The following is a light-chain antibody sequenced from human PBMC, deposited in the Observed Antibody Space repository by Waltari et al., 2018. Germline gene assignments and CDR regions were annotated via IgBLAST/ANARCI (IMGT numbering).Light chain of an antibody. CDR1: QSVGSSS. Sequence: DIVLTQSLDSLSLSPGERGTLLCRASQSVGSSSLAWYQQKPGQVPRLLIYGTSSRAPGIPDRFSGSGSGTDFTLTISTLDPEDYAIYYCHQYGSSLWTFGQGTKVEIK. V-gene: IGKV3-20*01. J-gene: IGKJ1*01. CDR2: GTS. CDR3: HQYGSSLWT.